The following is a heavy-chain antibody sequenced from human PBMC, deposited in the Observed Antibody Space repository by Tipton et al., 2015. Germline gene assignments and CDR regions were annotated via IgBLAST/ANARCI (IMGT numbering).Heavy chain of an antibody. CDR1: GGSISSSKW. CDR2: LYHSGST. Sequence: TLSLTCAVSGGSISSSKWWSWLRQPPGKGLEWIGELYHSGSTNYNPSLKSRVTISVDTSKNRFSLKLSSVTAADTAVYYCARVPTTVTTYFDYWGQGTLVTVSS. J-gene: IGHJ4*02. V-gene: IGHV4-4*02. CDR3: ARVPTTVTTYFDY. D-gene: IGHD4-17*01.